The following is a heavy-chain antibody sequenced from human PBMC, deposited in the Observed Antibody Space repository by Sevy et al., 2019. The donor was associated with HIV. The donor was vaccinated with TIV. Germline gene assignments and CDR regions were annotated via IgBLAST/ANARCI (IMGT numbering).Heavy chain of an antibody. CDR3: TRVVVVVPAAIRGAFDI. V-gene: IGHV3-49*04. D-gene: IGHD2-2*02. CDR2: IRSKAYGGTT. J-gene: IGHJ3*02. CDR1: GFTFGDYA. Sequence: GGSLRLSCTASGFTFGDYAMSWVRQAPGKGLEWVGFIRSKAYGGTTEYAASVKGRFTISRDDSKSIAYLQMNSLKTEDTAVYYCTRVVVVVPAAIRGAFDIWGQGTMVTVSS.